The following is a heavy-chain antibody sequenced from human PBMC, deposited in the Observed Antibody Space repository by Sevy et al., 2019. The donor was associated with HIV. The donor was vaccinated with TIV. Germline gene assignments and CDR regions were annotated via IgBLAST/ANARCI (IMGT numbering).Heavy chain of an antibody. CDR3: TRHSGDYDFWSGAYYYGMDV. V-gene: IGHV3-73*01. Sequence: GGSLRLSCAASGFTFSGSAMHWVRQASGKGLEWVGRIRSKDNSYATAYAASVKGRFTISRDDSKNTAYLQMNSLKTEDTAVYYCTRHSGDYDFWSGAYYYGMDVWGQGTTVTVSS. D-gene: IGHD3-3*01. CDR1: GFTFSGSA. CDR2: IRSKDNSYAT. J-gene: IGHJ6*02.